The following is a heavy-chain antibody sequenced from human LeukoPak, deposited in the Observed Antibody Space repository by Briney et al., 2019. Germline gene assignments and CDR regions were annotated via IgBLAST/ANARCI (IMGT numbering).Heavy chain of an antibody. CDR3: ARARGYSYGYYFDY. D-gene: IGHD5-18*01. V-gene: IGHV3-7*01. CDR1: AFTFISDL. CDR2: INLVGVEK. J-gene: IGHJ4*02. Sequence: GGALRLSCAASAFTFISDLMTCVREALGEGLEWVANINLVGVEKNHVDSVRGGCIISRDNDKNSLSLQMDSLSAEDTAVYYCARARGYSYGYYFDYWGQGTLVPVSS.